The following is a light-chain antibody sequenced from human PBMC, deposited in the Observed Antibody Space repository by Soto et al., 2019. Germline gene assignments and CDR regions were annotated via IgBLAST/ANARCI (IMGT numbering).Light chain of an antibody. J-gene: IGLJ1*01. CDR3: SSYTTGRADV. CDR2: QVT. V-gene: IGLV2-14*01. Sequence: QSVLTQPASVSGSPGQSITISCTGTSSDLAIYNYVSWYQQQPGKAPKLMIYQVTNRPSGVSNRFSGSRSGNTASLTISGLQAEDEADYYFSSYTTGRADVVGLGTKGTAL. CDR1: SSDLAIYNY.